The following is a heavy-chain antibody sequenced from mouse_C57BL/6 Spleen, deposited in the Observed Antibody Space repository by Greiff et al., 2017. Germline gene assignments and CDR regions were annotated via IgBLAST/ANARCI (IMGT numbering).Heavy chain of an antibody. CDR1: GYSFTSYY. D-gene: IGHD3-2*02. CDR2: IYPGSGNT. Sequence: VQLQQSGPELVKPGASVKISCKASGYSFTSYYIHWVKQRPGQGLEWIGWIYPGSGNTKYNEKFKGKATLTAYTSSSTAYMQLSSLTSEDSAVYYCARQTAQATYAMDYWGQGTSVTVSS. V-gene: IGHV1-66*01. J-gene: IGHJ4*01. CDR3: ARQTAQATYAMDY.